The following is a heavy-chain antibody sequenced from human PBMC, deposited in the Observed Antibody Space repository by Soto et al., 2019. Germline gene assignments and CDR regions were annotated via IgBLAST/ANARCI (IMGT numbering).Heavy chain of an antibody. D-gene: IGHD6-19*01. V-gene: IGHV3-33*01. CDR2: IWYDGSNK. J-gene: IGHJ6*02. CDR3: ARDTTEQWMVYLYYYYGMDV. CDR1: GFTFSSYG. Sequence: LRLSCAASGFTFSSYGMHWVRQAPGKGLEWVAVIWYDGSNKYYADSVKGRFTISRDNSKNTLYLQMNSLRAEDTAVYYCARDTTEQWMVYLYYYYGMDVWGPGTTVTVYS.